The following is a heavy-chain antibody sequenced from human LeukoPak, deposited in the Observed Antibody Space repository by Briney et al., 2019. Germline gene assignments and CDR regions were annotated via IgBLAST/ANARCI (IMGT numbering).Heavy chain of an antibody. CDR2: INPSSGGT. Sequence: GASVTVSFKTSGYSFTDYYMHWVRQAPGQGLEWMGWINPSSGGTSSAQKFQGRVTMTRDTSITTVYMEVRWLTSDDTAVYYCARADRLHGGPYLIGPWGQGTLVTVSS. V-gene: IGHV1-2*02. CDR1: GYSFTDYY. J-gene: IGHJ5*02. CDR3: ARADRLHGGPYLIGP. D-gene: IGHD2-21*01.